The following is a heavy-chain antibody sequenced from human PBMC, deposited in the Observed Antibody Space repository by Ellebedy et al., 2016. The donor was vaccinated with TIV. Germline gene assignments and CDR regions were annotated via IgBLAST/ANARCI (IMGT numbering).Heavy chain of an antibody. V-gene: IGHV3-30*18. CDR2: ISYDGSNK. D-gene: IGHD2-15*01. Sequence: GESLKISCAASGFTFSSYGMHWVRQAPGKGLEWVAVISYDGSNKYYADSVKGRFTISRDNSKNTLYLQMNSLRAEDTAVYYCAKGRGGSCYSSIDYWGQGTLVTVSS. J-gene: IGHJ4*02. CDR3: AKGRGGSCYSSIDY. CDR1: GFTFSSYG.